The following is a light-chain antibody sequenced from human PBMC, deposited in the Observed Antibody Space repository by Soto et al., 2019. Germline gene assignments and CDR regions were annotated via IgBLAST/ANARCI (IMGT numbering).Light chain of an antibody. V-gene: IGLV1-47*01. J-gene: IGLJ1*01. CDR3: AAWDNSLSGLYV. CDR1: SSNIGSNY. Sequence: QLVLTQPPSASGTPGQRITISCSGSSSNIGSNYVYWYQKFPGTAPKLLMYKDNHRPSGVPDRFSGSKSGTSASLAISGLRSEDEADYYCAAWDNSLSGLYVFGTGTKLTVL. CDR2: KDN.